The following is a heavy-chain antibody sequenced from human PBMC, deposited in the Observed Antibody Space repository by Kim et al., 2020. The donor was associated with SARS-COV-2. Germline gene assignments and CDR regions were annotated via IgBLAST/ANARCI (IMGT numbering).Heavy chain of an antibody. Sequence: GSLRLSCAASGFGVSDNYMNWVRQAPGKGLEWVSLIKSDGSTYYPDSVKGRFTISRDNSKNTLYLQMNSLRAEDTAVYFCARDRGGSTWSWVAFDSWGQGTRVTVYS. CDR3: ARDRGGSTWSWVAFDS. D-gene: IGHD6-13*01. CDR2: IKSDGST. J-gene: IGHJ5*01. V-gene: IGHV3-53*01. CDR1: GFGVSDNY.